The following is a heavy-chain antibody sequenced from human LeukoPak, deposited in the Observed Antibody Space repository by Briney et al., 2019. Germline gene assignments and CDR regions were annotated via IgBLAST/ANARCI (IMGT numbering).Heavy chain of an antibody. V-gene: IGHV4-39*07. D-gene: IGHD6-13*01. Sequence: SETLSLTCTASGGSISSSSYYWGWIRQPPGKGLEWIGSIYYSGSTYYNPSLKSRVTISVDTSKNQFSLKLSSVTAADTAVYYCARGGGPYEAAVADWYFDLWGRGTLVTVSS. CDR1: GGSISSSSYY. J-gene: IGHJ2*01. CDR2: IYYSGST. CDR3: ARGGGPYEAAVADWYFDL.